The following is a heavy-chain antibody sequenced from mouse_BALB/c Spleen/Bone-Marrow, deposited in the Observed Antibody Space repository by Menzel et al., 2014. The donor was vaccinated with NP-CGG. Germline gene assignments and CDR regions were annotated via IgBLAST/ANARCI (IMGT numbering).Heavy chain of an antibody. CDR2: INPVSSTI. CDR3: ARLGYYGYFDY. Sequence: EVQVVESGGGLVQPGGSLKLSCAASGFDFSRYWMSWVRQAPGKGLEWIGGINPVSSTINYTPSLKDKFIISRDNAKNTLYLQMSKVRSEDTALYYCARLGYYGYFDYWGQGTTLTVSS. CDR1: GFDFSRYW. V-gene: IGHV4-1*02. D-gene: IGHD2-3*01. J-gene: IGHJ2*01.